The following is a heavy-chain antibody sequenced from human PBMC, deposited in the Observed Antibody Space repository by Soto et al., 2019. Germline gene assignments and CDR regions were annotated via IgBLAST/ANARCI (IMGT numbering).Heavy chain of an antibody. V-gene: IGHV3-30*18. CDR3: AKDPASGYDLGAYYYGMDV. J-gene: IGHJ6*02. Sequence: GGSLRLSCAASGFTFSSYGMHWVRQAPGKGLEWVAVISYDGSNKYYADSVKGRFTISRDNSKNTLYLQMNSLRAEDTAVYYCAKDPASGYDLGAYYYGMDVWGQGTTVTV. D-gene: IGHD5-12*01. CDR1: GFTFSSYG. CDR2: ISYDGSNK.